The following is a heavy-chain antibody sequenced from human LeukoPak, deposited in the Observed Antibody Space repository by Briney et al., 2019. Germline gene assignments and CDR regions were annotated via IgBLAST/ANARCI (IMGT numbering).Heavy chain of an antibody. J-gene: IGHJ4*02. CDR1: GGSISSGGYY. CDR3: ARDRGSSGYYLFDY. V-gene: IGHV4-31*03. Sequence: PSETLSLTCTVSGGSISSGGYYWSWIRQHPGKGLELIGYIYYSGSTYYNPSLKSRVTISVDTSKNQFSLKLSSVTAADTAVYYCARDRGSSGYYLFDYWGQGTLVTVSS. D-gene: IGHD3-22*01. CDR2: IYYSGST.